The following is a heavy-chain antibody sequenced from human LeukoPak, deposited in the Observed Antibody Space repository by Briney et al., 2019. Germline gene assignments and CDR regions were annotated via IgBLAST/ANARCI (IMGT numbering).Heavy chain of an antibody. Sequence: GRSLRLSCAASGFTFSSYAMHWVRQAPGKGLKWVAVISYDGSNKYYADSVKGRITISRDNSKNTLYLQMNSLRAEDTAVYYCARDGSGSYYNPPTHWGQGTLVTVSS. CDR2: ISYDGSNK. CDR3: ARDGSGSYYNPPTH. D-gene: IGHD3-10*01. V-gene: IGHV3-30*04. CDR1: GFTFSSYA. J-gene: IGHJ4*02.